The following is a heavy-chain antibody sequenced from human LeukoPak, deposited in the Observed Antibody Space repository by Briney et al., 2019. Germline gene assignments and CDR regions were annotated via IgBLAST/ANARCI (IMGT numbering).Heavy chain of an antibody. V-gene: IGHV1-8*01. CDR1: GYTFTSYD. Sequence: GASVKVSCKASGYTFTSYDINWVRQATGQGLEWMGWMNPNSGNTGYAQKLQGRVTMTTDTSTSTAYMELRSLRSDDTAVYYCARLIDRRYCSSTSCSPYYYYGMDVWGQGTTVTVSS. CDR3: ARLIDRRYCSSTSCSPYYYYGMDV. CDR2: MNPNSGNT. D-gene: IGHD2-2*01. J-gene: IGHJ6*02.